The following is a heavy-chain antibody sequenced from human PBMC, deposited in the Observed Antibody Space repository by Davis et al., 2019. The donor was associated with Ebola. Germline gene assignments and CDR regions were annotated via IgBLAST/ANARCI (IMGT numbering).Heavy chain of an antibody. V-gene: IGHV3-11*01. J-gene: IGHJ5*02. D-gene: IGHD2-21*01. Sequence: PGGSLRLSCAASGFTFSDYYMSWIRQAPGKGLEWVSYISSSGSTIYYADSVKGRFTISRDNAKNSLYLQMNSLRAEDTAVYYCARDSAIVVRRGWFDPWGQGTLVTVSS. CDR3: ARDSAIVVRRGWFDP. CDR2: ISSSGSTI. CDR1: GFTFSDYY.